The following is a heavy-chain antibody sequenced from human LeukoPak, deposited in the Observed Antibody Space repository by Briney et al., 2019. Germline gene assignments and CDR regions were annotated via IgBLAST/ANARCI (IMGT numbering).Heavy chain of an antibody. J-gene: IGHJ4*02. Sequence: SVKVSCKASGATFSSYAISWVQQAPGQGLEWMGGIIPIFGTANYAQKFQGRVTITTDESTSTAYMELSSLRSEDTAVYYCASKTTWPRHKYYFDYWSQGTLVTVSS. CDR2: IIPIFGTA. V-gene: IGHV1-69*05. CDR1: GATFSSYA. CDR3: ASKTTWPRHKYYFDY. D-gene: IGHD1-7*01.